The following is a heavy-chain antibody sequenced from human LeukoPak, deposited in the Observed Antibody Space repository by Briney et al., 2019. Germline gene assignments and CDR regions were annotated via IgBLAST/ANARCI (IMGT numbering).Heavy chain of an antibody. CDR3: AKIAVASPFFDY. J-gene: IGHJ4*02. D-gene: IGHD6-19*01. Sequence: GGSLRLSCAASGFTFSRNGMHWVRQTPGKGLEWVAVISYDGSNVYYGDSVKGRFTISRDNSKNTLYLQMNSLRAEDTAVYYCAKIAVASPFFDYWGQGTLVTVSS. CDR1: GFTFSRNG. V-gene: IGHV3-30*18. CDR2: ISYDGSNV.